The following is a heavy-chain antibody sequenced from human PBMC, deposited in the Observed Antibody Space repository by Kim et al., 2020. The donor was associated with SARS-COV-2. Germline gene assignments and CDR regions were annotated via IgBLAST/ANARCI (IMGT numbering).Heavy chain of an antibody. Sequence: SETLSLTCTVSGYSISSGYYWGWIRQPPGKGLEWIGSIYHSGTTYYNPSLKSRVTISVDTSKNQFSLKLSSVTAADTAVYYCARGERINGYSSSWYAFDIWGQGTMVTVSS. CDR1: GYSISSGYY. D-gene: IGHD6-13*01. CDR2: IYHSGTT. V-gene: IGHV4-38-2*02. CDR3: ARGERINGYSSSWYAFDI. J-gene: IGHJ3*02.